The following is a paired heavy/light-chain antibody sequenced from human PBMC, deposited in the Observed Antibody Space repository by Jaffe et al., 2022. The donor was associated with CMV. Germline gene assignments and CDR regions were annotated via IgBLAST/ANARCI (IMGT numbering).Heavy chain of an antibody. D-gene: IGHD3-22*01. J-gene: IGHJ4*02. CDR1: GFTFSTFG. V-gene: IGHV3-30*18. CDR2: LSFDGSNK. Sequence: QGQLVESGGGVVQPGESLRLSCAASGFTFSTFGMHWVRQAPGKGLEWVAVLSFDGSNKYYADSVKGRFTISRDNSRNTLYLQMNSLTAEDTAVYYCAKGRTSSGYYTYFDYWGQGTLVTVSP. CDR3: AKGRTSSGYYTYFDY.
Light chain of an antibody. CDR1: QSVSSSY. V-gene: IGKV3-20*01. CDR2: AAS. CDR3: QHYGSSSWT. Sequence: EIVLTQSPGTLSLSPGERATLSCRASQSVSSSYLAWYQRKPGQAPRLLIYAASSRATGIPDTFSGGGSGTDFTLTIARLEPEDFAVYYCQHYGSSSWTFGQGTRVEIK. J-gene: IGKJ1*01.